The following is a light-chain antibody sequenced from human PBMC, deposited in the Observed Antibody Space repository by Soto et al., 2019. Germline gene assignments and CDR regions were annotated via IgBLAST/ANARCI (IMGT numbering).Light chain of an antibody. CDR1: NSDVGGYNF. CDR2: DVS. CDR3: SSYTSTSTRVL. V-gene: IGLV2-14*03. Sequence: QSALTQPVSVSGSPGQSITISCTGSNSDVGGYNFVSWYQQHPGKAPKLMIYDVSNRPSGISNRFSGSKSGNTASLTISGLQAEVEADYYCSSYTSTSTRVLFGAGTKLTVL. J-gene: IGLJ2*01.